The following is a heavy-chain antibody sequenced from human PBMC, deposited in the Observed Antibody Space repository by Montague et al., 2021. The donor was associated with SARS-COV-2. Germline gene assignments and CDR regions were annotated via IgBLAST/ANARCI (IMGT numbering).Heavy chain of an antibody. J-gene: IGHJ6*02. CDR3: ARVPWGDAWSCDFDV. CDR1: GGSISSGDYY. CDR2: IYYSGST. V-gene: IGHV4-30-4*08. D-gene: IGHD1-26*01. Sequence: TLSLTCTVSGGSISSGDYYWSWIRQPPGKGLEWIGYIYYSGSTYYNPSLQSRVTISVDTSKNQFSLKLSSVTAAATAVYYCARVPWGDAWSCDFDVWGQGTPVTVSS.